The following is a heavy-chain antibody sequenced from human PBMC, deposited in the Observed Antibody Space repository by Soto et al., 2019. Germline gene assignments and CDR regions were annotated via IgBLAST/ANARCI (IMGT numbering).Heavy chain of an antibody. D-gene: IGHD3-22*01. CDR1: GDTFSSYA. CDR2: IIPIFGTA. Sequence: QVQLVQSGAEVKKPGSSVKVSCKASGDTFSSYAISWVRQAPGQGLEWMGGIIPIFGTANYAQKFQGRVTITADESTSTAYMALSSLRYEYTAVYYCARDGSGYRSRASPMDVWGHGTTVTVSS. CDR3: ARDGSGYRSRASPMDV. V-gene: IGHV1-69*01. J-gene: IGHJ6*02.